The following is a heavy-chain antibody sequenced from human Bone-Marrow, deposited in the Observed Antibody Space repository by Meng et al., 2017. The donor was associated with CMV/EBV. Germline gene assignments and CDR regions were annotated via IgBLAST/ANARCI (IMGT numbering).Heavy chain of an antibody. J-gene: IGHJ5*02. V-gene: IGHV6-1*01. D-gene: IGHD2-15*01. CDR2: TYYRSKWYN. CDR3: ARSPPSSWGYLNWYDP. Sequence: SQTLALTCAISGDSVPSNSAAWNWIRQSPSRGLEWLGRTYYRSKWYNDYAVSVKSRITINPDTSKNQFSLQLNSVTPEDTAVYYCARSPPSSWGYLNWYDPWGQGTLVTVSS. CDR1: GDSVPSNSAA.